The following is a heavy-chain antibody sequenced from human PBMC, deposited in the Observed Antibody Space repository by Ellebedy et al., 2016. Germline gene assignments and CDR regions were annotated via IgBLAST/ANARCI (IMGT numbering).Heavy chain of an antibody. CDR3: ARDLYCSSTSCYGFGWFNP. CDR1: GGTFSSYA. J-gene: IGHJ5*02. V-gene: IGHV1-69*13. Sequence: SVKVSCXASGGTFSSYAISWVRRAPGQGLEWMGGIIPIFGTANYAQKFQGRVTITADESTSTAYMELSSLRSEDTAVYYCARDLYCSSTSCYGFGWFNPWGQGTLVTVSS. D-gene: IGHD2-2*01. CDR2: IIPIFGTA.